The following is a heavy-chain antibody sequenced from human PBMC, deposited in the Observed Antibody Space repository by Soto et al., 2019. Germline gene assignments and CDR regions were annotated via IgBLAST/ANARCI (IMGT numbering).Heavy chain of an antibody. D-gene: IGHD6-13*01. Sequence: GGSLRLSCAASGFTFSSYAMSWVRQAPGKGLEWVSAISGSGGSTYYADSVKGRFTISRDNAKNTLYLQMNSLRAEDSAVYDCAKDRGFSSSWYDYWGQGTLVTVSS. V-gene: IGHV3-23*01. CDR2: ISGSGGST. J-gene: IGHJ4*02. CDR3: AKDRGFSSSWYDY. CDR1: GFTFSSYA.